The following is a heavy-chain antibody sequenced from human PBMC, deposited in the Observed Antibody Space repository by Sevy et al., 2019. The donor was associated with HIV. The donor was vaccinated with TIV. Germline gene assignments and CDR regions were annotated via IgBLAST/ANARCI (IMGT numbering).Heavy chain of an antibody. CDR3: ARGTGIRSLYYFAY. D-gene: IGHD1-1*01. Sequence: GGSLRLSCEVPGFTSNSYSFNWVRQAPGKGLEWISYISTSSDITYYEESVQGRFTISRDNVKNSLYLQMNSLRVEDTAIYYCARGTGIRSLYYFAYWGQGTLVTVSS. CDR2: ISTSSDIT. CDR1: GFTSNSYS. V-gene: IGHV3-48*01. J-gene: IGHJ4*02.